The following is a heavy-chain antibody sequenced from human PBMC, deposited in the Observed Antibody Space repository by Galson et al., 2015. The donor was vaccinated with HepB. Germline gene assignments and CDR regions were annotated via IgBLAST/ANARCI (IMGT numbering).Heavy chain of an antibody. CDR1: GYTFTSYG. V-gene: IGHV1-18*04. D-gene: IGHD5-18*01. J-gene: IGHJ4*02. CDR2: ISAYNGNT. Sequence: SVKVSCKASGYTFTSYGISWVRQAPGQGLEWMGWISAYNGNTNYAQKLQGRVTMTTDTSTSTAYMELRSLRSDDTAVYYCARETRGRTAMPKYYFDYWGQGTLVTVSS. CDR3: ARETRGRTAMPKYYFDY.